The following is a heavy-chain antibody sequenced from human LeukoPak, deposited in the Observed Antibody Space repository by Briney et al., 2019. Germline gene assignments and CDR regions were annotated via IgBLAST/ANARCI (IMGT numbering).Heavy chain of an antibody. D-gene: IGHD3-9*01. CDR2: INPNNGDT. J-gene: IGHJ6*03. CDR3: ARAIYDILTGYYPNYYYYMDV. V-gene: IGHV1-2*02. Sequence: AASVKVSCKASGYTFTGHYMHWVRQAPGQGLEWMGWINPNNGDTNYAQKFQGRVTMTRDTSISTAYMELSSLRSEDTAVYYCARAIYDILTGYYPNYYYYMDVWGKGTTVTVSS. CDR1: GYTFTGHY.